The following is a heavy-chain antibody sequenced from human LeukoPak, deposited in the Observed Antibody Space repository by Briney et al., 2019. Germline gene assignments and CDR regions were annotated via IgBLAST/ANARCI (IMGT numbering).Heavy chain of an antibody. V-gene: IGHV3-7*01. Sequence: GESLRLSCAASGFTFSSYWMSWVRQAPGKGLEWVANIKHDETEKYYVDSVKGRFTISRDNAKNSLYLQMNSLRAEDTAVYYCARVSDGATLDYWGQGTLVTVSS. J-gene: IGHJ4*02. CDR1: GFTFSSYW. D-gene: IGHD1-26*01. CDR2: IKHDETEK. CDR3: ARVSDGATLDY.